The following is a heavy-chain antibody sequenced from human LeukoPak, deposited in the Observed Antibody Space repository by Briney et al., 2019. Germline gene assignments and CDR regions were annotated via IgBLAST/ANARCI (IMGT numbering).Heavy chain of an antibody. V-gene: IGHV3-74*01. Sequence: RINTDGSSTSYADSVKGRFTISRDNAKNTLYLQMNSLRAEDTAVYYCARVGSSNYEYYFDYWGQGTLVTVSS. CDR2: INTDGSST. D-gene: IGHD4-11*01. CDR3: ARVGSSNYEYYFDY. J-gene: IGHJ4*02.